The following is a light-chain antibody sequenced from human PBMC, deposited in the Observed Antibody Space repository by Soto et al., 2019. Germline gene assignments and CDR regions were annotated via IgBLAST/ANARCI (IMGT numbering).Light chain of an antibody. V-gene: IGKV1-39*01. Sequence: DIQLTQSPSSLSASVGDRITITCRAGQSIDKYLNWYQQKPGRAPKLLIYGASSLQSGIPSRFSGSGSATDFTLTISSLQPEDFATYYCQQSYTSPQSTFGGGTEVE. J-gene: IGKJ4*01. CDR1: QSIDKY. CDR3: QQSYTSPQST. CDR2: GAS.